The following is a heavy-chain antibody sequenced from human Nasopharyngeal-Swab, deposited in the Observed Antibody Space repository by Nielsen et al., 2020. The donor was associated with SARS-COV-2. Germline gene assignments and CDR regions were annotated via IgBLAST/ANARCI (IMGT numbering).Heavy chain of an antibody. V-gene: IGHV3-74*01. CDR2: IKSDGSTT. J-gene: IGHJ6*04. CDR3: ARAWQQLADV. CDR1: GFTFSSYW. Sequence: GESLKISCAASGFTFSSYWMHWVRQAPGKGLVWVSRIKSDGSTTNYADSVKGRFTISRDNAKNTLYLQMNSLRAEDTAVYYCARAWQQLADVWGKGATVTVSS. D-gene: IGHD6-13*01.